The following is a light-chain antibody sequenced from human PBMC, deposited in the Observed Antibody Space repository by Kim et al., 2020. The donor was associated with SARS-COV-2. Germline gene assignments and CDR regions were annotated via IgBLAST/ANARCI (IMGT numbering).Light chain of an antibody. Sequence: ATVGDSVTITVRASRSISNWLAWYQLKPGQAPKRLIYEASTLEGGVPSRFSGSESVTEFTLTISSLPPDDFATYYCQQYNTSPWAFGQGTRVEIK. J-gene: IGKJ1*01. CDR2: EAS. V-gene: IGKV1-5*03. CDR3: QQYNTSPWA. CDR1: RSISNW.